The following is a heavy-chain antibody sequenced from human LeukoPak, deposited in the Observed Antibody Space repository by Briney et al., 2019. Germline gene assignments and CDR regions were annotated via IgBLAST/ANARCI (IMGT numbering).Heavy chain of an antibody. CDR2: ISSSSSYI. CDR3: ARAYYDFWGGYYFHY. Sequence: PGGSLRLSCAASGFTFSSYSMNWVRQAPGKGLEWVSSISSSSSYIYYADSVKGRFTISRDNAKNSLYLQMNSLRAEDTAVYYCARAYYDFWGGYYFHYWGQGTLVTVSS. V-gene: IGHV3-21*01. CDR1: GFTFSSYS. J-gene: IGHJ4*02. D-gene: IGHD3-3*01.